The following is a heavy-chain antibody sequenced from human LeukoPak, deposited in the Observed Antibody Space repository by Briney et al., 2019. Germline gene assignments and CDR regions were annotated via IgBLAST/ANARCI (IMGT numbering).Heavy chain of an antibody. D-gene: IGHD1-26*01. CDR2: ITSGSSHI. V-gene: IGHV3-21*01. Sequence: PGGTLRLSCVASGFTFSRHGMNWVRQTPGQGLEWVSSITSGSSHIYYADSVKGRFTISRDNAKSSLYLQMNSLRAEDTAVYYCARDPYSGSYGADYYYYMDVWGKGTTVTISS. CDR3: ARDPYSGSYGADYYYYMDV. J-gene: IGHJ6*03. CDR1: GFTFSRHG.